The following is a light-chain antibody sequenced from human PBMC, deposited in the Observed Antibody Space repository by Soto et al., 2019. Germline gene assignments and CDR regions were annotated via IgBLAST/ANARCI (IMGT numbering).Light chain of an antibody. CDR3: SSYTSSNTLV. J-gene: IGLJ1*01. V-gene: IGLV2-14*01. CDR1: SSDVGGYNY. CDR2: DVS. Sequence: QSALTQPASVSGSPGQSITISCTGTSSDVGGYNYVSWYQQHLGKAPKLIIYDVSNRPSGVSNRFSASKSGNTASLTISGLQAEDEADYYCSSYTSSNTLVFGTGTKVTVL.